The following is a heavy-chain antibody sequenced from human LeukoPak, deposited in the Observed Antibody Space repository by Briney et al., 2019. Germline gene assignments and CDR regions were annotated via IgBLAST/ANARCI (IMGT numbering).Heavy chain of an antibody. CDR1: GYTFTGYY. V-gene: IGHV1-2*02. J-gene: IGHJ4*02. Sequence: GASVKVSCKASGYTFTGYYVHWVRQAPGQGLEWMGWINPYSTDTNYAQKFQGRVTMTRDTSISTAYMELSRLRSDDTAVYYCAREDTAKEGLLDYWGQGTLVTVSS. D-gene: IGHD5-18*01. CDR3: AREDTAKEGLLDY. CDR2: INPYSTDT.